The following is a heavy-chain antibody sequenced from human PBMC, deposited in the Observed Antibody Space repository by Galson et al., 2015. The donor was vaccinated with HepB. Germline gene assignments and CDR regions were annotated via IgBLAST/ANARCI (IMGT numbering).Heavy chain of an antibody. Sequence: SLRLSCAASGFTFSSYGMHWVRQAPGKGLEWVAVISYVGSNKYYADSVKGRFTISRDNSKNTLYLQMNSLRAEDTAVYYCAKDKQWLSYYYYGIDVWGQGTTVTVSS. CDR1: GFTFSSYG. V-gene: IGHV3-30*18. D-gene: IGHD6-19*01. CDR3: AKDKQWLSYYYYGIDV. CDR2: ISYVGSNK. J-gene: IGHJ6*02.